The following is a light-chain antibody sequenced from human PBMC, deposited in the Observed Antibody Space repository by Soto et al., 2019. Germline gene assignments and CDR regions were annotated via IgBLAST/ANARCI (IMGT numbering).Light chain of an antibody. V-gene: IGKV1-39*01. CDR1: QDISNY. CDR3: QRSYDTPLT. J-gene: IGKJ4*01. CDR2: AAS. Sequence: DIQMTQSPSSLSASVGDRVTITCQASQDISNYLNWYQQKPGKAPKLLIYAASSLQGGVPSRFSGSGSGTDFTLTISSLQPEDFATYYCQRSYDTPLTFGGGTKVDIK.